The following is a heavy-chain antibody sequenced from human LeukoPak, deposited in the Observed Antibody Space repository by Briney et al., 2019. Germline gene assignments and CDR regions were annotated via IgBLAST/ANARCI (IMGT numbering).Heavy chain of an antibody. J-gene: IGHJ4*02. CDR2: IKSKTDGGTT. CDR3: TTDDGEYSYGYPDY. V-gene: IGHV3-15*01. Sequence: GGSLRLSCAASGFTFSNAWMSWVRQAPGMGLEWVGRIKSKTDGGTTDYAAPVKGRFTISRDDSKNTLYLQMNSLKTEDTAVYYCTTDDGEYSYGYPDYWGQGTLVTVSS. D-gene: IGHD5-18*01. CDR1: GFTFSNAW.